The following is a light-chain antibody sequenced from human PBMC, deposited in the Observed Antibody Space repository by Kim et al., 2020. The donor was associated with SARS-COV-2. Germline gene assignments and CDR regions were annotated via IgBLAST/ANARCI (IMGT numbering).Light chain of an antibody. CDR3: KKYNNWHLT. V-gene: IGKV3-15*01. CDR2: EAS. J-gene: IGKJ4*01. CDR1: RRVRRN. Sequence: VTQGEREPRYRRGRRRVRRNGAWYQKKTGQEHRRLIDEASTRASGSPARFSGSGYGTEITLTISSVQCEDCAVYYRKKYNNWHLTFGGGKKVDIK.